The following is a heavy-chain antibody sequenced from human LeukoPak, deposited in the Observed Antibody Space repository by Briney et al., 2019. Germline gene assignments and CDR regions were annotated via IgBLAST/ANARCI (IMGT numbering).Heavy chain of an antibody. CDR2: ISAYNGNT. D-gene: IGHD2-2*01. Sequence: EASVKVSCKASGYIFTSYGISWVRQAPGQGLEWMGWISAYNGNTNYAQKLQGRVTMTTDTSTSTAYMELRSLRSDDTAVYYCARDIVVVPAAKSYYYYYYGMDVWGQGTTVTVSS. CDR3: ARDIVVVPAAKSYYYYYYGMDV. CDR1: GYIFTSYG. J-gene: IGHJ6*02. V-gene: IGHV1-18*01.